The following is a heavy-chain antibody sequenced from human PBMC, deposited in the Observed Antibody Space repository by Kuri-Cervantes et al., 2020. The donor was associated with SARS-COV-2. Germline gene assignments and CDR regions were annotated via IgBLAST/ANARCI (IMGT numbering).Heavy chain of an antibody. V-gene: IGHV3-21*01. CDR1: EFTFSSYD. Sequence: ETLSLTCAASEFTFSSYDMTWVRQAPGMGLEWVSSISSGSDYIYYADSVKGRFTVSRDNAENSLYLQMNSLRAEDTAVYYCARDLSSGLWAFDYWGQGTLVTVSS. CDR3: ARDLSSGLWAFDY. CDR2: ISSGSDYI. J-gene: IGHJ4*02. D-gene: IGHD5-18*01.